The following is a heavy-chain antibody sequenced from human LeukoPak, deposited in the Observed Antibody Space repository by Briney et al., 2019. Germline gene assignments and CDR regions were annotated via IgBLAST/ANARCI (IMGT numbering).Heavy chain of an antibody. Sequence: SETLSLTCTVSGGSISSSSYYWGWIRQPPGKGLEWIGNIYYSGSTYYNPSLKSRVTISLDTSKNQFSLKLSSVTAADTAVYYCASVRRGFGESSKYYAYYYMGVWGRGTTVTISS. CDR3: ASVRRGFGESSKYYAYYYMGV. CDR2: IYYSGST. D-gene: IGHD3-10*01. J-gene: IGHJ6*03. CDR1: GGSISSSSYY. V-gene: IGHV4-39*01.